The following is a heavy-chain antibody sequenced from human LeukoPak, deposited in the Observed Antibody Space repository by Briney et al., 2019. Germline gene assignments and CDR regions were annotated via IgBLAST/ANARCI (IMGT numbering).Heavy chain of an antibody. Sequence: SVKVSCKASGGTFGSYAISWVRQAPGQGLEWMGGIIPIFGTANYAQKFQGRVTITADKSTSTAYMELSSLRSEDTAVYYCARGQQLVFMAKVQLERSSYFDYWGQGTLVTVSS. J-gene: IGHJ4*02. CDR2: IIPIFGTA. CDR3: ARGQQLVFMAKVQLERSSYFDY. V-gene: IGHV1-69*06. CDR1: GGTFGSYA. D-gene: IGHD1-1*01.